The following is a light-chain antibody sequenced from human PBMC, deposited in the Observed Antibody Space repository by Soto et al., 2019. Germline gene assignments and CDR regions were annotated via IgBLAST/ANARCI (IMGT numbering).Light chain of an antibody. Sequence: DIEMTQSPSSLSASVGDRVTITCRASQTIASHLNWYQQKPGEAPKLLIYAASSLQSGVPSRFSGSGSGTDFTLTISSLQSEDFAEYHCQQYNNWPQTFGQGTKVDIK. J-gene: IGKJ1*01. CDR1: QTIASH. CDR2: AAS. CDR3: QQYNNWPQT. V-gene: IGKV1-39*01.